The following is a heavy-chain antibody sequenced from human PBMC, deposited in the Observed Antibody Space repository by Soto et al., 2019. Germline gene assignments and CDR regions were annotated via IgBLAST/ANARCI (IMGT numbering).Heavy chain of an antibody. CDR1: GFTFSSYS. CDR3: ARGTTPATYYYDSSGYYDTDFDY. Sequence: PGGSLRLSCAASGFTFSSYSMNWVRQAPGKGLEWVSSISSSSSYIYYADSVKGRFTISRDNAKNSLYLQMNSLRAEDTAVYYCARGTTPATYYYDSSGYYDTDFDYWGQGTLVTVSS. J-gene: IGHJ4*02. V-gene: IGHV3-21*01. D-gene: IGHD3-22*01. CDR2: ISSSSSYI.